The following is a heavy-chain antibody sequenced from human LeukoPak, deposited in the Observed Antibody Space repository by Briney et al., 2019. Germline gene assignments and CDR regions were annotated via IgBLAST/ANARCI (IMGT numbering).Heavy chain of an antibody. D-gene: IGHD5-18*01. V-gene: IGHV3-74*01. CDR2: INSDGSST. J-gene: IGHJ4*02. Sequence: PGGSLRLSCAASGFTFSSHWMHWVRQAPGKGLVWVSRINSDGSSTSYADSAKGRFTISRDNAKNTLYLQMNSLRAEDTAVYYCASDTVHRAVGIDYWGQGTLVTVS. CDR1: GFTFSSHW. CDR3: ASDTVHRAVGIDY.